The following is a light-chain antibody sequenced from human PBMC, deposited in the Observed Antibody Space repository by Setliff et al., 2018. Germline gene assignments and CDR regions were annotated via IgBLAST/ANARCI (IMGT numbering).Light chain of an antibody. J-gene: IGLJ1*01. CDR1: SNDVGAYDY. V-gene: IGLV2-14*03. CDR2: DVS. Sequence: QSVLTQPASVSGSPGQSITISCTGSSNDVGAYDYVSWYQHHPGRAPKFMIYDVSKRPSGVSNRFSGSKSGNTASLTISGLQAEDEADYYCFSYTSSSSYVFGSGTKVTVL. CDR3: FSYTSSSSYV.